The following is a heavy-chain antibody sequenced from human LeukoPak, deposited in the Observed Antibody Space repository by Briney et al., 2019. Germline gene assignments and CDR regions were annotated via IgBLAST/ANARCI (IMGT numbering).Heavy chain of an antibody. CDR2: ISSSSSYI. Sequence: GRSLRLSCAASGFTFSSYAMHWVRQAPGKGLEWVSSISSSSSYIYYADSVKGRFTISRDNAKNSLYLQMNSLRAEDTAVYYCAREVVEWFRYGMDVWGQGTTVTVSS. D-gene: IGHD3-3*01. CDR3: AREVVEWFRYGMDV. CDR1: GFTFSSYA. V-gene: IGHV3-21*01. J-gene: IGHJ6*02.